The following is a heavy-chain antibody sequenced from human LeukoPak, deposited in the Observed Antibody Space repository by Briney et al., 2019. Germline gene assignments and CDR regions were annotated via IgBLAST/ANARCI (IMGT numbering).Heavy chain of an antibody. CDR2: VFHSGNT. V-gene: IGHV4-38-2*02. CDR3: ARDRSVGVLPAPPFDF. Sequence: SETLSLTCTVSGYSISSTYYWGWIRQPPGRGLEWVGSVFHSGNTYYNPSLKSRLTISADTSKNQFSLTLTSVTAADTAVYYCARDRSVGVLPAPPFDFWGQGTLVTVSS. J-gene: IGHJ4*02. CDR1: GYSISSTYY. D-gene: IGHD6-6*01.